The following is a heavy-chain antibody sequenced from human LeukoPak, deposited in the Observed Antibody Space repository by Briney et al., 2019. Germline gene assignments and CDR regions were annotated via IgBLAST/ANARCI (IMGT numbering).Heavy chain of an antibody. CDR2: IYYSGST. V-gene: IGHV4-39*07. D-gene: IGHD6-13*01. CDR3: AREGAYRRPIKPYSSRVGRDY. CDR1: GGSISSSSYY. J-gene: IGHJ4*02. Sequence: SETLSLTCTVSGGSISSSSYYWGWIRQPPGKGLEWIGSIYYSGSTYYNPSLKSRVTISVDTSKNQFSLKLSSVTAADTAVYYCAREGAYRRPIKPYSSRVGRDYWGQGTLVTVSS.